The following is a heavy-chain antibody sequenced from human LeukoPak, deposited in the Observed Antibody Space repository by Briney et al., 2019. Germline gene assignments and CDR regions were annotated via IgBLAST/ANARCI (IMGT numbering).Heavy chain of an antibody. CDR1: GFTFSRYS. V-gene: IGHV3-21*01. CDR2: ISSIRSYI. CDR3: AKDSARKSIVGSTTRGVNDY. J-gene: IGHJ4*02. D-gene: IGHD1-26*01. Sequence: GGSLRLSCAASGFTFSRYSMNWVREAPGKGLEWVSSISSIRSYIFYAHSVKGRFTISRDNAKNSLYLQMNSLRAEDTAVYYCAKDSARKSIVGSTTRGVNDYWGQGTLVTVSS.